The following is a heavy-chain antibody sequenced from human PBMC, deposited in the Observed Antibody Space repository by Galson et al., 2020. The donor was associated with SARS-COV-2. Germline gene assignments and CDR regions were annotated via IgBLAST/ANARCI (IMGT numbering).Heavy chain of an antibody. V-gene: IGHV4-59*11. J-gene: IGHJ6*03. Sequence: SETLSLTCTVSGGSISSHYWSWIRQPPGKGLEWIGYIYYSGSTNYNPSLQSRVTISLDTSKNQFSLKLSSVTAADTAVYYCAREYYSSGFYGEPDRCYMDVWGKGTTVTVSS. CDR2: IYYSGST. CDR3: AREYYSSGFYGEPDRCYMDV. D-gene: IGHD6-19*01. CDR1: GGSISSHY.